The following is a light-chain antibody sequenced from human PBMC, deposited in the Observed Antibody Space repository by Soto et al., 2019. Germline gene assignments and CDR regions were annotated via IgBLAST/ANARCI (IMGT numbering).Light chain of an antibody. V-gene: IGKV3-11*01. J-gene: IGKJ4*01. CDR3: QQRTNWPLT. Sequence: EIVLTQSPATLSLSPGERATLXCRASQSVGSDLAWYQQKPGQAPRLLIYTTSNAAAGIPARFSGSGSGTDFTLTISSLEPEDFAVYYCQQRTNWPLTFGGGTKVEMK. CDR2: TTS. CDR1: QSVGSD.